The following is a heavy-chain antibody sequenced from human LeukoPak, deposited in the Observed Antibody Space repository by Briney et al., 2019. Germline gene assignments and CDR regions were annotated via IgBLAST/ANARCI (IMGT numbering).Heavy chain of an antibody. Sequence: SETLSLTCAVSGGSISSSNWWSWVRQPPGKGLEWIGEIYHSGSTNYNPSLKSRVTISVDKSKNQFSLKLSSVTAADTAVYYCARDRLASRKHNDAFDIWGQGTMVTVSS. D-gene: IGHD6-25*01. CDR2: IYHSGST. CDR1: GGSISSSNW. J-gene: IGHJ3*02. CDR3: ARDRLASRKHNDAFDI. V-gene: IGHV4-4*02.